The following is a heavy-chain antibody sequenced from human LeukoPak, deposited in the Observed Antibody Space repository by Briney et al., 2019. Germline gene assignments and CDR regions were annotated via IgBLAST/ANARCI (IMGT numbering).Heavy chain of an antibody. Sequence: SETLSLTCTVSGGSITSHYWSWIRQPPGKGLEWIGYIYYTGSTNYNPSLKSRVTISLDTSKNQFSLKLSSVTAADTAVYYCARIAAAGVSHFDYWGQGTLVTVSS. CDR1: GGSITSHY. CDR2: IYYTGST. J-gene: IGHJ4*02. V-gene: IGHV4-59*11. D-gene: IGHD6-13*01. CDR3: ARIAAAGVSHFDY.